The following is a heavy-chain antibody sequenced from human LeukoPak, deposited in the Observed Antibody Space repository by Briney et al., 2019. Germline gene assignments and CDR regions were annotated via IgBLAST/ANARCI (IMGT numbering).Heavy chain of an antibody. D-gene: IGHD2-2*02. Sequence: GASVKVSCKASGYTFTSYGISWVRQAPGQGLEWMGWISAYNGNTNYAQKLQGRVTMTTDTSTSTAYMELRSLRSDDTAVYYCARDGDIVVVPAAIPYYYYYMDVWGKGTTVTISS. CDR2: ISAYNGNT. CDR3: ARDGDIVVVPAAIPYYYYYMDV. J-gene: IGHJ6*03. V-gene: IGHV1-18*01. CDR1: GYTFTSYG.